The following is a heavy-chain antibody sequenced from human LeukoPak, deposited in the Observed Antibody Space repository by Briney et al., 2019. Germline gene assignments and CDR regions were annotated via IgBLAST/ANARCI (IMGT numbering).Heavy chain of an antibody. CDR1: GYTFTSYD. CDR3: ARWRITMVRGVISAFDI. V-gene: IGHV1-8*01. CDR2: RNPNSGNT. D-gene: IGHD3-10*01. Sequence: ASVKVSCKASGYTFTSYDINWVRQATGQGLEWMGWRNPNSGNTGYAQKFQGRVTMTRNTSISTAYMELSSLRSEDTAVYYCARWRITMVRGVISAFDIWGQGTMVTVSS. J-gene: IGHJ3*02.